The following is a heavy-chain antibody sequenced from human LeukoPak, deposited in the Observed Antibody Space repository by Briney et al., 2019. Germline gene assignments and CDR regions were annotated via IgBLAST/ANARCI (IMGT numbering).Heavy chain of an antibody. CDR3: ARDTRSLMDV. D-gene: IGHD3-16*02. Sequence: PGGSLRLSCAASGFTFSSYSMNWVRQAPGKGLEWLSYISSNSATIYYADSVKGRFTISRDNAKNSLYLQMNSLRAEDTAVYYCARDTRSLMDVWGQGTTVTVSS. V-gene: IGHV3-48*01. CDR1: GFTFSSYS. J-gene: IGHJ6*02. CDR2: ISSNSATI.